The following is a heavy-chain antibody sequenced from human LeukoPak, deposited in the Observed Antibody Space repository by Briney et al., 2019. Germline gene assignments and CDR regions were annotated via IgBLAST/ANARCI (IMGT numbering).Heavy chain of an antibody. CDR1: GYTFTGYY. V-gene: IGHV1-2*02. Sequence: ASVKVSCKASGYTFTGYYMHWVRQAPGQGLEWMGWINPNSGGTNYAQKLQGRVTMTTDTSTSTAYMELRSLRSDDTAVYYCARGPHSSGGYYYYYGMDVWGQGTTVTVSS. D-gene: IGHD6-19*01. CDR2: INPNSGGT. CDR3: ARGPHSSGGYYYYYGMDV. J-gene: IGHJ6*02.